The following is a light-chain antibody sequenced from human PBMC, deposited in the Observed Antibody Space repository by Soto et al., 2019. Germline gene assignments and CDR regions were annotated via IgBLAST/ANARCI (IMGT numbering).Light chain of an antibody. CDR2: GAS. CDR1: QSVSSSY. Sequence: EIVLTQSPGTLSLSPGERATLSCRASQSVSSSYLAWYQQKPGQAPRLLIYGASTRATGLPARCSGSGSGTEFTLTISSLESEDFAVYYCQQYYTSPSFGQGTRLE. J-gene: IGKJ5*01. CDR3: QQYYTSPS. V-gene: IGKV3-20*01.